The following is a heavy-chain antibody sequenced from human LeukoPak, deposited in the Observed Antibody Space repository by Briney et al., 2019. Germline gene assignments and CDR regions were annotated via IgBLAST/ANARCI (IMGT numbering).Heavy chain of an antibody. Sequence: SETLSLTCTASGGSISSYYWSWIRQPPGKGLEWIGYIYYSGSTNYNPSLKSRVTMSVDTSKNQFSLKLSSVTAADTAVYYCARVFPNYDFWSGYGDAFDIWGQGTMVTVSS. V-gene: IGHV4-59*12. CDR2: IYYSGST. J-gene: IGHJ3*02. CDR3: ARVFPNYDFWSGYGDAFDI. CDR1: GGSISSYY. D-gene: IGHD3-3*01.